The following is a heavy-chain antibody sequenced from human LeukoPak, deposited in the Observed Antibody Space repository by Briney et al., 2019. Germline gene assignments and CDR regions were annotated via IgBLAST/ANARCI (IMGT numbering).Heavy chain of an antibody. V-gene: IGHV4-34*01. CDR1: GGSFSGYY. CDR2: INHSGST. Sequence: SETLSLTCAVYGGSFSGYYWSWIRQPPGKGLEWIGEINHSGSTNYNPSLKSRVTISVDTSKNQFSLELSSVTAADTAVYYCARGPRVVVPAAISNYFDYWGQGTLVTVSS. D-gene: IGHD2-2*02. CDR3: ARGPRVVVPAAISNYFDY. J-gene: IGHJ4*02.